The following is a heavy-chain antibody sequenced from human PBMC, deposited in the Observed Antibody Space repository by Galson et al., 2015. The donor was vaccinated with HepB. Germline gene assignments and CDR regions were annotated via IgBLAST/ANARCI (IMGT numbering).Heavy chain of an antibody. CDR2: ISYVGSNK. D-gene: IGHD5-24*01. J-gene: IGHJ4*02. CDR3: ARGAEMTTIPYFDY. Sequence: SLRLSCAASGFTFSSYALHWVRQTPGKGLEWVAVISYVGSNKYYADSVKGRFTISRDNSKNTPYLQMNSLRAEDTAVYYCARGAEMTTIPYFDYWGQGTLVTVSS. V-gene: IGHV3-30*04. CDR1: GFTFSSYA.